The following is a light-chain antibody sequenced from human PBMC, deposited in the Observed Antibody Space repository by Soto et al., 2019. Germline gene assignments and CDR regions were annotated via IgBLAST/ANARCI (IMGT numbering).Light chain of an antibody. CDR1: QSINSD. CDR2: GAS. Sequence: EIVMTQSPATLAVSPGETTRLSCRASQSINSDVAWYQQKLGQTPRLLIHGASTRATGIAARFSGSGSGTEFTLTISGLQSEDFATYYCHQYGSSYSFGQGTKLDIK. V-gene: IGKV3-15*01. CDR3: HQYGSSYS. J-gene: IGKJ2*01.